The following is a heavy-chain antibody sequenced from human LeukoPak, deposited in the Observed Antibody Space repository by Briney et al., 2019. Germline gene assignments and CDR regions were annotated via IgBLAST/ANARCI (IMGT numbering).Heavy chain of an antibody. J-gene: IGHJ3*02. D-gene: IGHD2-15*01. Sequence: SETLSLTCTVSGGSISSSSYYWGWIRQPPGKGLEWIGSIYYSGSTYYNPSLKSRVTISVDTSKNQFSLKLSSVTAADTAVYYCARPVVASHDAFDIWGQGTMVTVSS. CDR3: ARPVVASHDAFDI. CDR2: IYYSGST. CDR1: GGSISSSSYY. V-gene: IGHV4-39*07.